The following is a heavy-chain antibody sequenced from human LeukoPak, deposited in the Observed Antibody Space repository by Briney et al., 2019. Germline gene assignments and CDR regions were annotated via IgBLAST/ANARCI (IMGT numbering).Heavy chain of an antibody. D-gene: IGHD6-19*01. CDR3: TRDKISGRYDGEYYYYMDV. CDR2: IRSKTYGATT. V-gene: IGHV3-49*03. J-gene: IGHJ6*03. CDR1: GFTFGDYA. Sequence: PGGSLRLSCTASGFTFGDYAMSWFRQAPGKGLEWVSFIRSKTYGATTEYAASVKGRFTISRDDSKSIAYLQMNSLKTEDTAVYYCTRDKISGRYDGEYYYYMDVWGKGTTVTVSS.